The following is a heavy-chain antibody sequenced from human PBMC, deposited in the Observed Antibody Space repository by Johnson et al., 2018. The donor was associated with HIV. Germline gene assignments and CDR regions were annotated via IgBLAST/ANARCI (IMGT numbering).Heavy chain of an antibody. V-gene: IGHV3-66*01. J-gene: IGHJ3*02. Sequence: VQVVESGGGLVQPGGSLTLSCAAPGFSVSSYYMTWVRQAPGKGLDWVSVISSGGDTYYADSVRGRFSISRDNSKNTLYLQMNRLRAEDTAVYYCVRACRDGYTCDAFDTWGQGTMVTVSS. CDR1: GFSVSSYY. D-gene: IGHD5-24*01. CDR2: ISSGGDT. CDR3: VRACRDGYTCDAFDT.